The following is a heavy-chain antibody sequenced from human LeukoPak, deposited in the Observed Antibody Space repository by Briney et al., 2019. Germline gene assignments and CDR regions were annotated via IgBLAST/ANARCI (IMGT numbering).Heavy chain of an antibody. CDR2: IIPILGIA. V-gene: IGHV1-69*04. CDR3: ARERWYSSSPDAFDI. Sequence: ISWXRQAPGQXLEXMGRIIPILGIANYAQKFQGRVTITADKSTSTAYMELSSLRSEDTAVYYCARERWYSSSPDAFDIWGQGTMVTVSS. J-gene: IGHJ3*02. D-gene: IGHD6-13*01.